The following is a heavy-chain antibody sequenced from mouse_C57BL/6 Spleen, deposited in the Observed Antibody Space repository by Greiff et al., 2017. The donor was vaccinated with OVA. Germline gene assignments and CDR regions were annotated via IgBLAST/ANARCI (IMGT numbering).Heavy chain of an antibody. CDR2: LYPGSGNT. D-gene: IGHD4-1*01. CDR1: GYTFTDYY. J-gene: IGHJ3*01. Sequence: QVQLQQSGAELVRPGASVKLSCKASGYTFTDYYINWVKQRPGQGLEWIARLYPGSGNTYYNEKFKGKATLTAEKSSSTAYMQLSSLTSEDSAVYFCARDWDGGFAYWGQGTLVTVSA. V-gene: IGHV1-76*01. CDR3: ARDWDGGFAY.